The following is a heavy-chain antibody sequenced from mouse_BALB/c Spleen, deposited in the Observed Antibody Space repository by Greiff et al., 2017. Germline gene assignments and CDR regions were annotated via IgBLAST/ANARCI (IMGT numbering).Heavy chain of an antibody. CDR1: GYTFTSYW. Sequence: VQLQQSGAELAKPGASVKMSCKASGYTFTSYWMHWVKQRPGQGLEWIGYINPSTGYTEYNQKFKDKATLTADKSSSTAYMQLSSLTSEDSAVYYCARDRGLRAWFAYWGQGTLVTVSA. D-gene: IGHD2-4*01. CDR3: ARDRGLRAWFAY. V-gene: IGHV1-7*01. J-gene: IGHJ3*01. CDR2: INPSTGYT.